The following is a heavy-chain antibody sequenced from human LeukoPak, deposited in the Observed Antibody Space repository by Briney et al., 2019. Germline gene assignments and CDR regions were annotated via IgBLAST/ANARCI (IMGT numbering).Heavy chain of an antibody. J-gene: IGHJ3*02. D-gene: IGHD6-13*01. CDR3: ARGGDSSSWYWISYDAFDI. Sequence: ASVKVSCKASGGTFSSYAISWVRQAPGQGLEWMGGIIPIFGTANYAQKFQGRVTMTRNTSISTAYMELSSLRSEDTAVYYCARGGDSSSWYWISYDAFDIWGQGTMVTVSS. CDR1: GGTFSSYA. V-gene: IGHV1-69*05. CDR2: IIPIFGTA.